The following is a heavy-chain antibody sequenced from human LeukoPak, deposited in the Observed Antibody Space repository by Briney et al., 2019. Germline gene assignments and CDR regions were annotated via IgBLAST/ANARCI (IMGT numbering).Heavy chain of an antibody. CDR3: ARRGSSSSVDY. CDR2: ISSSSSYI. Sequence: GGSLRLSCAASGFTFSSYSMNWVRQAPGKGLEWVSSISSSSSYIYYADSVKGRFTISGDNAKNSLYLQMNSLRAEDTAVYYCARRGSSSSVDYWGQGTLVTVSS. D-gene: IGHD6-6*01. J-gene: IGHJ4*02. CDR1: GFTFSSYS. V-gene: IGHV3-21*01.